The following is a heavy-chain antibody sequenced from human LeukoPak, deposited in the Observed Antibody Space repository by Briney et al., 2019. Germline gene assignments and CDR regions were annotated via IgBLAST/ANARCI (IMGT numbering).Heavy chain of an antibody. CDR1: GGSISSGDYY. Sequence: SETLSLTCTVSGGSISSGDYYWGWIRQPPGKGLEWIGYIYYSGSTYYNPSLKSRVTISVDTSKNQFSLKLSSVTAADTAVYYCARVRSVAQGGAFDIWGQGTMVTVSS. J-gene: IGHJ3*02. D-gene: IGHD6-6*01. CDR2: IYYSGST. CDR3: ARVRSVAQGGAFDI. V-gene: IGHV4-30-4*02.